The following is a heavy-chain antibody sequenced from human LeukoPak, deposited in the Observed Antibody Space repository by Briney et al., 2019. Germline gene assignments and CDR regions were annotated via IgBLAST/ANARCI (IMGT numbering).Heavy chain of an antibody. V-gene: IGHV4-61*02. J-gene: IGHJ2*01. CDR3: ERAPSKIWSVVPAAEYEYFDL. CDR1: GGSISSGSYY. D-gene: IGHD2-2*01. CDR2: AHTSGST. Sequence: PSETLSLTCTVSGGSISSGSYYWSWIRQPAGKGLQWIGRAHTSGSTNYNPSLQSRVTISVDTSKNLFSLELSSVTAADTAVYYCERAPSKIWSVVPAAEYEYFDLWGRGTLVTVSS.